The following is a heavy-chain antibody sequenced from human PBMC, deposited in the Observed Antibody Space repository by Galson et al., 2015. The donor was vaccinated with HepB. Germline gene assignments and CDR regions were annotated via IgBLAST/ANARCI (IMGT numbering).Heavy chain of an antibody. D-gene: IGHD6-13*01. Sequence: SLRLSCAASGFTFSSYSMNWVRQAPGKGLEWVSSISSSSSYIYYADSVKGRFTISRDNAKNSLYLQMNSLRAEDTAVYYCARGGSDSSSWYRFDYWGQGTLVTVSS. J-gene: IGHJ4*02. CDR1: GFTFSSYS. V-gene: IGHV3-21*01. CDR2: ISSSSSYI. CDR3: ARGGSDSSSWYRFDY.